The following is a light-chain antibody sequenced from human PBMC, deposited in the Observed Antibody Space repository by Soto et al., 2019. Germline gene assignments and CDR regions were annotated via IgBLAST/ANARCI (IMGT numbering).Light chain of an antibody. Sequence: IQMTQSPSALSACVGDRVTITCRASQSISSWLAWYQQKPGKAPKLLIYDASSLESGVPSRFSGSGSGTEFTLPIRSLQPDDFATYYCQQYNSYRTFGQGTKADI. CDR3: QQYNSYRT. CDR1: QSISSW. CDR2: DAS. V-gene: IGKV1-5*01. J-gene: IGKJ1*01.